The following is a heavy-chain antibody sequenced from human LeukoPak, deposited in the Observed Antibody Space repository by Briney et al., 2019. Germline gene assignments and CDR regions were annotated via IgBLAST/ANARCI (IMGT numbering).Heavy chain of an antibody. CDR2: ISSSSSTI. V-gene: IGHV3-48*01. CDR1: GFTVSSNY. Sequence: GGSLRLSCAASGFTVSSNYMSWVRQAPGKGLEWVSYISSSSSTIYYADSVKGRFTISRDNAKNSLYLQMNSLRAEDTAVYYCARSVVMVYAYYYYMDVWGKGTTVTVSS. J-gene: IGHJ6*03. CDR3: ARSVVMVYAYYYYMDV. D-gene: IGHD2-8*01.